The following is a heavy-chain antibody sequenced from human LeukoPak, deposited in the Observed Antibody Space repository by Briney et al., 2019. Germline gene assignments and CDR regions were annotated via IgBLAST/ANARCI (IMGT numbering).Heavy chain of an antibody. CDR2: ISAYNGNT. CDR3: AAGTGYSSSWYPPSAVEYYMDV. J-gene: IGHJ6*03. Sequence: ASVKVSCKASGYTFTSYGISWVRQAPGQGLEWLGWISAYNGNTNYAQKLQGRVTMTTDTSTSTAYMELSSLRSEDTAVYYCAAGTGYSSSWYPPSAVEYYMDVWGKGTTVTVSS. CDR1: GYTFTSYG. V-gene: IGHV1-18*01. D-gene: IGHD6-13*01.